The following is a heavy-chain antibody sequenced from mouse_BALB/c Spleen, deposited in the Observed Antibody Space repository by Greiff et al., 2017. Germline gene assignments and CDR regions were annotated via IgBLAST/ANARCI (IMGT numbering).Heavy chain of an antibody. CDR2: ISTYYGDA. Sequence: VQLQQSGAELVRPGVSVKISCKGSGYTFTDYAMHWVKQSHAKSLEWIGVISTYYGDASYNQKFKGKATMTVDNSSSTAYMELARLTSEDSAIYYCARGTTVAYYAMDYWGQGTSVTVSS. CDR3: ARGTTVAYYAMDY. J-gene: IGHJ4*01. V-gene: IGHV1S137*01. CDR1: GYTFTDYA. D-gene: IGHD1-1*01.